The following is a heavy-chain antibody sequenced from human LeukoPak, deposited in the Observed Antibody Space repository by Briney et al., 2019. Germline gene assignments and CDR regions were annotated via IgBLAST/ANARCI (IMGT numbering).Heavy chain of an antibody. CDR1: GGSISSYY. J-gene: IGHJ4*02. Sequence: SETLSLTCTVSGGSISSYYWSWIRQPPGKGLEWIGYIYYSGSTNYNPSLKSRVTISVDTSKNQFSLKLSSVTAADTAVYYCARDRGYGYGYLDYWGQGTLVTVSS. V-gene: IGHV4-59*01. D-gene: IGHD5-18*01. CDR3: ARDRGYGYGYLDY. CDR2: IYYSGST.